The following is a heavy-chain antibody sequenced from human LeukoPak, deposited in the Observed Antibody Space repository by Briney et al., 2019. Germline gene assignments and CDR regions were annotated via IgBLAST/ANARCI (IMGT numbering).Heavy chain of an antibody. V-gene: IGHV1-8*03. Sequence: GASMKVSCKASGYTFSSYDINWVRQAAGQGLEWMGWMNPKTGNTGFSQKFQGRVTITRDTSISTAYMELSRLTSEDTGVYYCTRGLPRDGLVVIAAANEYWGQGSLVTVSS. D-gene: IGHD2-2*01. J-gene: IGHJ4*02. CDR1: GYTFSSYD. CDR3: TRGLPRDGLVVIAAANEY. CDR2: MNPKTGNT.